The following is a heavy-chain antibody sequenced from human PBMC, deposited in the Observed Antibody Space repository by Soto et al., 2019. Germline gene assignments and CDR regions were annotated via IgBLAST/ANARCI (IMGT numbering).Heavy chain of an antibody. CDR1: GGSISGSSYY. V-gene: IGHV4-39*01. D-gene: IGHD1-26*01. CDR3: SRQRLGAFDS. Sequence: KTSQTLSLTCTVSGGSISGSSYYWGWIRQPPGKGLEWIGNIYYSGGTYYNPSLKSRVTISVDTSKNQFSLKLSSVTAAETAVYYCSRQRLGAFDSWGRRNRVTVSS. J-gene: IGHJ4*02. CDR2: IYYSGGT.